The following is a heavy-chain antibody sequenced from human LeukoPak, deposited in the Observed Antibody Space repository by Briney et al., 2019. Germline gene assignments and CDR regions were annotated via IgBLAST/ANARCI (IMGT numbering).Heavy chain of an antibody. D-gene: IGHD2-2*01. J-gene: IGHJ4*02. CDR2: ISGSGGST. CDR1: GFTFSSYA. CDR3: AKVWDDIVVVPAAMDY. V-gene: IGHV3-23*01. Sequence: PGGSLRLSCAASGFTFSSYAMSWVRQAPGKGLEWVSAISGSGGSTYYADSVKGRFTISRDNSKNTLYLQMNSLRAEDTAVYYCAKVWDDIVVVPAAMDYWGQGTLVTVSS.